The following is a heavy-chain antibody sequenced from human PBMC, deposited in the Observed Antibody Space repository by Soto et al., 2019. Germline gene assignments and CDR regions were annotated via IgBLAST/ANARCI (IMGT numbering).Heavy chain of an antibody. J-gene: IGHJ4*02. D-gene: IGHD2-2*01. V-gene: IGHV2-5*02. CDR1: GFSLSTSGVG. CDR3: AHRRPGSGIDY. Sequence: QITLKESGPTLVTPTQTLTLTCTCSGFSLSTSGVGVGWLSQPQGKDLEWLALVFWDGDQRYSPSLKSRLTITKDTSKNQVVITMTNMDPVDTATYYCAHRRPGSGIDYWGQGTLVTVS. CDR2: VFWDGDQ.